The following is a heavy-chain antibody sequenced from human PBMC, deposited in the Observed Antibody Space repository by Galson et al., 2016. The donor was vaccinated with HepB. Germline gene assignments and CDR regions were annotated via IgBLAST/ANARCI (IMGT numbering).Heavy chain of an antibody. V-gene: IGHV4-39*02. CDR3: ARGVYHDH. D-gene: IGHD3-10*01. CDR1: GGSISSTNYY. Sequence: SETLSLTCTVSGGSISSTNYYWTWIRQPPGKGLEFIGSIYFDGRNTYYNPSLKSRLTISIDAPKDRFSLSLNSVTAADTAVYYCARGVYHDHWGQGVVVSVSS. CDR2: IYFDGRNT. J-gene: IGHJ5*02.